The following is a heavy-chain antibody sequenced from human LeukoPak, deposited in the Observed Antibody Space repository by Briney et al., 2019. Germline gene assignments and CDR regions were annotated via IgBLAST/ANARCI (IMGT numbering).Heavy chain of an antibody. CDR2: IYYSGST. J-gene: IGHJ4*02. Sequence: PSETLSLTCTVSAGFVSNSNYYWGWIRQPPGKGLEWIGSIYYSGSTYYNPSLENRVTISVDTSKNQFSLKLSSVTAADTAVYYCARSVAAAGLDYWGQGTLVTVSS. CDR1: AGFVSNSNYY. CDR3: ARSVAAAGLDY. V-gene: IGHV4-39*07. D-gene: IGHD6-13*01.